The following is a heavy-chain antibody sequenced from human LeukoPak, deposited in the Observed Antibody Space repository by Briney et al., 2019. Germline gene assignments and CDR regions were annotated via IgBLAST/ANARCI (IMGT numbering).Heavy chain of an antibody. CDR2: TKPDGTAE. D-gene: IGHD2-15*01. J-gene: IGHJ4*02. CDR3: ARDGGLHTNFDY. V-gene: IGHV3-7*01. Sequence: GGSLRLSYAASGFTFRNYWMGWVLQAPGKGLEWVANTKPDGTAEYYADSVRGRFTTSRDNANNFLYLQMNSLRGEDTAVYYCARDGGLHTNFDYWGQGTLVTVSS. CDR1: GFTFRNYW.